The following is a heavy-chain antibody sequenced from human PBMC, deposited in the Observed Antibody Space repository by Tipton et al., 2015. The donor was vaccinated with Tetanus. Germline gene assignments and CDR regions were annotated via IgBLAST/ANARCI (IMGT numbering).Heavy chain of an antibody. J-gene: IGHJ4*02. CDR1: GFTFSSFG. V-gene: IGHV3-7*01. CDR2: IKEDGSEM. D-gene: IGHD2/OR15-2a*01. Sequence: SLRLSCEASGFTFSSFGMHWVRQAPGKGLEWVANIKEDGSEMYYADSVKGRFTISRDNARNSLSVHMNSLTAEDTAVYYCARLRVYCSTACYSREDYWGQGTLVTVSS. CDR3: ARLRVYCSTACYSREDY.